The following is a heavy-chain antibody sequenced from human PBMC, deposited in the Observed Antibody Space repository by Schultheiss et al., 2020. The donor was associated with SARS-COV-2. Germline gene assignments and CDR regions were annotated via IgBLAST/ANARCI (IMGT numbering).Heavy chain of an antibody. J-gene: IGHJ5*02. CDR2: ISGSGGST. V-gene: IGHV3-23*01. D-gene: IGHD3-16*02. Sequence: GESLKISCAASGFTFSSYAMSWVRQAPGKGLEWVSAISGSGGSTYYADSVKGRFTISRDNAKNSLYLQMNSLRAEDTAVYYCARDDYVWGSYRYAGANWFDPWGQGTLVTVSS. CDR3: ARDDYVWGSYRYAGANWFDP. CDR1: GFTFSSYA.